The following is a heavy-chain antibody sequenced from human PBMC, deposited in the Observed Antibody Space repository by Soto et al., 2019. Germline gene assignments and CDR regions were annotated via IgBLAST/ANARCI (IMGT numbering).Heavy chain of an antibody. V-gene: IGHV3-33*01. CDR2: IWYDGSNK. CDR1: GFTFSSYG. D-gene: IGHD6-13*01. Sequence: QVQLVESGGGVVQPGRSLRLSCAASGFTFSSYGMHWVRQAPGKGLEWVAVIWYDGSNKYYADSVKGRFTISRDNSKNKLYMQMNSLRAEDTAVDYCARDLPTYSNRWYVNYWGQGTLVTVYS. CDR3: ARDLPTYSNRWYVNY. J-gene: IGHJ4*02.